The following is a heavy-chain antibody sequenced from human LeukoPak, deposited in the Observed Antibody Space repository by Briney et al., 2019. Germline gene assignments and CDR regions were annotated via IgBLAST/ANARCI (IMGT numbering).Heavy chain of an antibody. V-gene: IGHV4-59*01. Sequence: SETLSLTCTVSGGSISPYYWSWVRQPPGKGLEWIGNIYYSGSTGSNPSLKSRVTFSVDTSKNQFSLKLSSVTAADTAMYYCARGQRGLPYWGQGTLVTVSS. CDR3: ARGQRGLPY. D-gene: IGHD3/OR15-3a*01. CDR1: GGSISPYY. CDR2: IYYSGST. J-gene: IGHJ4*02.